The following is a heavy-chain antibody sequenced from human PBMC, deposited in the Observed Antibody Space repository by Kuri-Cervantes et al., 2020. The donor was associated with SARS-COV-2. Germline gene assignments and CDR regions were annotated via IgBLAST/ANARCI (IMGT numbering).Heavy chain of an antibody. CDR2: INPNSGGT. V-gene: IGHV1-2*02. D-gene: IGHD6-6*01. CDR3: ARDSPFSQLGGLFHY. CDR1: GYTFTGYY. J-gene: IGHJ4*02. Sequence: ASVKVSCKASGYTFTGYYMHWVRQAPGQGLEWMGWINPNSGGTNYAQKFQGRVTMTRDTSISTAYMELSRLRSDDTAVYYCARDSPFSQLGGLFHYRGQGTLVTVSS.